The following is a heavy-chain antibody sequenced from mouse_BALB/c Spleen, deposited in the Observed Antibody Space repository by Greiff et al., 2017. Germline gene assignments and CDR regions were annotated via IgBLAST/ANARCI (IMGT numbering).Heavy chain of an antibody. V-gene: IGHV5-4*02. CDR2: ISDGGSYT. CDR3: ARDRRGLRRGSFAMDY. J-gene: IGHJ4*01. D-gene: IGHD2-12*01. CDR1: GFTFSDYY. Sequence: EVQVVESGGGLVKPGGSLKLSCAASGFTFSDYYMYWVRQTPEKRLEWVATISDGGSYTYYPDSVKGRFTISRDNAKNNLYLQMSSLKSEDTAMYYCARDRRGLRRGSFAMDYWGQGTSVTVSS.